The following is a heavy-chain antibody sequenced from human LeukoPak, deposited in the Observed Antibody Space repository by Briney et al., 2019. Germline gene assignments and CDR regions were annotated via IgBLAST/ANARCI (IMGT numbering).Heavy chain of an antibody. CDR2: INPNSGGT. CDR3: ASNSYGYSDYFDY. Sequence: GASVKVSCKASGYTFSGNFMHWVRQAPGQGLEWMGWINPNSGGTNYAQKFQGRVTMTRDTSISTAYMELSRLRSDDTALYYCASNSYGYSDYFDYWGQGTLVTVSS. CDR1: GYTFSGNF. J-gene: IGHJ4*02. V-gene: IGHV1-2*02. D-gene: IGHD5-18*01.